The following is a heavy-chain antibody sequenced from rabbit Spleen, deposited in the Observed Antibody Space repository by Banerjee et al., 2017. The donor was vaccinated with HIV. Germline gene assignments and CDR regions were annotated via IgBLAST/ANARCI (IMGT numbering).Heavy chain of an antibody. CDR3: ARDRDAGNVDVGYGL. Sequence: QSLEESGGDLVKPGASLTLTCTGSGFSFNTNYWICWVRQAPGKGLEWIACTWTSNGAIWYASWVNGRFTISRSTSLNTVDLKMTSLTVADTATYFCARDRDAGNVDVGYGLWGPGTLVTVS. V-gene: IGHV1S43*01. J-gene: IGHJ4*01. CDR2: TWTSNGAI. CDR1: GFSFNTNYW. D-gene: IGHD4-2*01.